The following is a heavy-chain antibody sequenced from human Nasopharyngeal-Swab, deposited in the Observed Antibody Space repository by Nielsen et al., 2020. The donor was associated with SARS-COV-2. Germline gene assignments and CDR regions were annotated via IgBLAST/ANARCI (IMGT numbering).Heavy chain of an antibody. V-gene: IGHV3-30*02. D-gene: IGHD2-2*01. CDR3: AKDLEYCSSTSCAAGSFDY. Sequence: GGSLRLSCAASGFTFSSYGMHWVRQAPGKGLEWVAFIRYDGSNKYYADSVKGRFTISRDNSKNTLYLQMNSLRAEDTAVYYCAKDLEYCSSTSCAAGSFDYWGQGTLVTVSS. J-gene: IGHJ4*02. CDR1: GFTFSSYG. CDR2: IRYDGSNK.